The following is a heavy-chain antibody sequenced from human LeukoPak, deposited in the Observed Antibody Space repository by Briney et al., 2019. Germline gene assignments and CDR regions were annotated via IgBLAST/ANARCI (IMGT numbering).Heavy chain of an antibody. J-gene: IGHJ6*03. CDR3: ARVVASYRNYYYMDV. D-gene: IGHD3-10*01. Sequence: PSETLSLTCAVSGGSISIYNWSWIWQPAGKGLEWIGRIYTSGTITYNPSLKSRVTMSVDTSMNHFSLKLSSVTAADTAVYYCARVVASYRNYYYMDVWGKGTTVTVSS. V-gene: IGHV4-4*07. CDR2: IYTSGTI. CDR1: GGSISIYN.